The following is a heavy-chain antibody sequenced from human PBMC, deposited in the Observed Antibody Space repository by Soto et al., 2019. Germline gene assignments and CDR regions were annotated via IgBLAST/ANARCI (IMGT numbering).Heavy chain of an antibody. J-gene: IGHJ3*02. CDR2: ISYDGSNK. D-gene: IGHD3-22*01. V-gene: IGHV3-30-3*01. CDR1: GFTFSSYA. Sequence: LRLSCAASGFTFSSYAMHWVRQAPGKGLEWVAVISYDGSNKYYADSVKGRFTISRDNSKNTLYLQMNSLRAEDTAVYYCARDGGPAIVVVSGVFDIWGQGTMVTVSS. CDR3: ARDGGPAIVVVSGVFDI.